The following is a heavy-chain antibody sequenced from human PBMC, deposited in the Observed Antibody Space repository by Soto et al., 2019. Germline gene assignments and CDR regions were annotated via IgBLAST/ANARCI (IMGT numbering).Heavy chain of an antibody. CDR1: GFTFSTYG. CDR3: ARGGLMIPLGAFDV. V-gene: IGHV3-33*01. D-gene: IGHD3-16*01. J-gene: IGHJ3*01. Sequence: ESGGGVVQPGRSLRLSCAASGFTFSTYGMHWVRQAPGKGLEWVAVMWYDGTNKYYADSVKGRFTISRDNSKNTLFLQMNSLRAEDTAVYYCARGGLMIPLGAFDVWGQGTMITVSS. CDR2: MWYDGTNK.